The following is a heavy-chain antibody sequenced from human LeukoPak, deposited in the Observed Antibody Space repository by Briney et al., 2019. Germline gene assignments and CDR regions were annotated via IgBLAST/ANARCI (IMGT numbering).Heavy chain of an antibody. D-gene: IGHD5-18*01. V-gene: IGHV3-74*01. CDR3: ATLNSFVYDY. J-gene: IGHJ4*02. Sequence: PGGSLRLSCAASGFTFSSCWMSWVRQPPGKGLVWVSRIDTDGSITTYADSVKGRFTISRDNAKNTVYLQINSLRAEDTAVYYCATLNSFVYDYWGQGVLVTVSS. CDR2: IDTDGSIT. CDR1: GFTFSSCW.